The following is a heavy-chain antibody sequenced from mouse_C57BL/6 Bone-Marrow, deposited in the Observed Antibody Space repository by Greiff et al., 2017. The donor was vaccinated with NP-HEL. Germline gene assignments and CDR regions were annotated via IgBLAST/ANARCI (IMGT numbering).Heavy chain of an antibody. V-gene: IGHV8-12*01. CDR3: ARREGYGSSPYWYFDV. Sequence: ESGPGILQSSQTLSLTCSFSGFSLSTSGMGVSWIRQPSGKGLEWLAHIYWDDDKRYNPSLKSRLTISKDTSRNQVFLKITSVDTADTATYYCARREGYGSSPYWYFDVWGTGITVTVSS. D-gene: IGHD1-1*01. CDR1: GFSLSTSGMG. CDR2: IYWDDDK. J-gene: IGHJ1*03.